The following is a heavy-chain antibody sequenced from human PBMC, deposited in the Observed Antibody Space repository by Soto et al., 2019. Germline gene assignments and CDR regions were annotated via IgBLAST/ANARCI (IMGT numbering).Heavy chain of an antibody. V-gene: IGHV3-48*01. CDR2: ISSSSSTI. D-gene: IGHD3-10*01. Sequence: PGGSLRLSCAASGFTFSSYSMNWVRQAPGKGLEWVSYISSSSSTIYYADSVKGRFTISRDNAKNSLYLQMNSLRVEDTAVYYCARDPESSGTLFDYWGQGTLVTVSS. J-gene: IGHJ4*02. CDR1: GFTFSSYS. CDR3: ARDPESSGTLFDY.